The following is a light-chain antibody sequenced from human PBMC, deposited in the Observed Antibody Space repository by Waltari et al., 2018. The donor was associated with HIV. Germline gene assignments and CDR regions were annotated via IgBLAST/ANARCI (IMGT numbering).Light chain of an antibody. CDR1: RSNFGTGYD. CDR3: QSYDSSLNGHVV. V-gene: IGLV1-40*01. CDR2: ANN. J-gene: IGLJ2*01. Sequence: QSVLTQAPSVSGAPGQRVTISCTGSRSNFGTGYDVHWYQQLPGTAPKLLIYANNQWPSVVPARFSGSKSATSASLVITGLQAEDEADYYCQSYDSSLNGHVVFGGGTKVTVL.